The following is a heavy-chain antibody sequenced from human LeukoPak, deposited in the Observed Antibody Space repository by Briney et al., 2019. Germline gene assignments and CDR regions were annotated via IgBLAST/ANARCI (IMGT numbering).Heavy chain of an antibody. Sequence: PSETLSLTCTVSGYSISSGYYWGWIRQPPGKGLEWIGSIYHSRSTYYNPSLKSRVTISVDTSKNQFSLKLSSVTAADTAVYYCARDLIVVVTPLIAFDIWGQGTMVTVSS. J-gene: IGHJ3*02. CDR1: GYSISSGYY. V-gene: IGHV4-38-2*02. CDR2: IYHSRST. D-gene: IGHD3-22*01. CDR3: ARDLIVVVTPLIAFDI.